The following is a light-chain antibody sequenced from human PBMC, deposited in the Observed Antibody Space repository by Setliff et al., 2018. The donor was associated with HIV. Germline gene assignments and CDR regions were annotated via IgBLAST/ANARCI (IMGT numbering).Light chain of an antibody. V-gene: IGLV2-14*01. CDR3: CSYTSSNTHV. J-gene: IGLJ1*01. CDR1: SSDVGGYNY. Sequence: QSVLTQPASVSGSPGQSITISCTGTSSDVGGYNYVSWYQQHPGKAPKLMIYEVSNRPSGVSNRFSGSKYAYTASLTISGLQAEDEADYYCCSYTSSNTHVFGNGTKVTV. CDR2: EVS.